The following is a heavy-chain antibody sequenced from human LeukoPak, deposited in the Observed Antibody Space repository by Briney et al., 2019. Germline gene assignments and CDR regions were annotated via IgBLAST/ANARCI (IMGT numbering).Heavy chain of an antibody. Sequence: GGSPRLSCVASGFTFSDYYMNWMRQAPGKGLEWISYISPSGTTIYYADSVKGRFTISRDNAENSLYLQMNSLRAEDAAVYYCARVTTGAAEWGQGTLVTVSS. V-gene: IGHV3-11*01. CDR1: GFTFSDYY. CDR2: ISPSGTTI. CDR3: ARVTTGAAE. D-gene: IGHD1-1*01. J-gene: IGHJ4*02.